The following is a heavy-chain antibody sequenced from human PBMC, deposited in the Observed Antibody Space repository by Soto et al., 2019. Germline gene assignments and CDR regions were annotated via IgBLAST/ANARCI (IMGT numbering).Heavy chain of an antibody. CDR1: GYTFTHYY. CDR2: INPNGGST. D-gene: IGHD5-18*01. J-gene: IGHJ4*02. CDR3: ATSVNSAMAFDD. Sequence: GSVQVSCKASGYTFTHYYMHWVRQAPGQGLEWMGIINPNGGSTTYAQRFRAGFTMTRDTSTSTVYMELSSLRSEDSAVYYWATSVNSAMAFDDCGQGTLVTVSS. V-gene: IGHV1-46*01.